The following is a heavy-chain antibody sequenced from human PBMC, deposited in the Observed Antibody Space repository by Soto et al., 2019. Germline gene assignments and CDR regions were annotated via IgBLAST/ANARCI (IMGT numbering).Heavy chain of an antibody. V-gene: IGHV4-61*08. CDR1: GDSISSGDYY. J-gene: IGHJ6*02. Sequence: SETLSLTCIVSGDSISSGDYYWSWIRQPPGKGLEWIGYIYYSSTTYYNPSLKSRVTISVDTSKNQFSLKLSSVTAADTAVYYCARDRGFGELLSAPYYYYGMDVWGQGTTVTVSS. CDR3: ARDRGFGELLSAPYYYYGMDV. D-gene: IGHD3-10*01. CDR2: IYYSSTT.